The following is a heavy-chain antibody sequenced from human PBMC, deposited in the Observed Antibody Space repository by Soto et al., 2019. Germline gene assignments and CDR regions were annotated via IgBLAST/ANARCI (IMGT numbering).Heavy chain of an antibody. J-gene: IGHJ4*02. Sequence: QVQLQQSGAGLLKPSETLSLTCEVYGGSFSGYIWTWIRQTPGKGLQWIGQINHSGSANYNPSLKSRVTISVHTSNSQFSLELNSVTAADTAVYYCARGLISGSHYSGGWYYFDSWGQGTQVTVSS. CDR1: GGSFSGYI. CDR3: ARGLISGSHYSGGWYYFDS. CDR2: INHSGSA. D-gene: IGHD1-26*01. V-gene: IGHV4-34*01.